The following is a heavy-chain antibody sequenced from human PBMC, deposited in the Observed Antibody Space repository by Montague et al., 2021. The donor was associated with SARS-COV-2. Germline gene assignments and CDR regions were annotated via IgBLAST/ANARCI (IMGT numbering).Heavy chain of an antibody. CDR2: IKQDGSEK. CDR1: GFTFSSYW. Sequence: SLRLSCAASGFTFSSYWISWVRQAPGKGLEWEANIKQDGSEKYYVDSVKGRFTISRDNAKNSLYLQMNSLRAEDTAVYYCARDSFWSSYYTDYYGMDVWGQGTTVTVSS. CDR3: ARDSFWSSYYTDYYGMDV. D-gene: IGHD3-3*01. J-gene: IGHJ6*02. V-gene: IGHV3-7*01.